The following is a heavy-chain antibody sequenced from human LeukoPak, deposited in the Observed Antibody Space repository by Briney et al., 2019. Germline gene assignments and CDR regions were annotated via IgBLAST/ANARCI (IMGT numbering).Heavy chain of an antibody. CDR2: ISSRGSAI. V-gene: IGHV3-48*02. Sequence: PGGSLRLSCAASGFTFSSYNMNWVRQAPGKGLEWLSYISSRGSAIYYADSVKGRFSISRDNTKNSLCLQINSLRDEDTAVYYCARDYAYGFDTWGQGTLVTVSS. CDR1: GFTFSSYN. J-gene: IGHJ4*02. D-gene: IGHD2-2*01. CDR3: ARDYAYGFDT.